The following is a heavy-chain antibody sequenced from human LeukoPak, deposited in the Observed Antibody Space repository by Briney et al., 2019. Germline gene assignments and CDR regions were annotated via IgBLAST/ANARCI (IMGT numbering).Heavy chain of an antibody. CDR3: ARGGSLYSSSGRFDY. J-gene: IGHJ4*02. CDR2: IYSGGST. Sequence: GGSLRLSCAASGFTVSSNYMSWVRQAPGKGLEWVSVIYSGGSTYYADSVKGRFTISRDNSKNTLYLQMNSLRAEDTAVYYCARGGSLYSSSGRFDYWGQGTLVTVSS. V-gene: IGHV3-53*01. CDR1: GFTVSSNY. D-gene: IGHD6-6*01.